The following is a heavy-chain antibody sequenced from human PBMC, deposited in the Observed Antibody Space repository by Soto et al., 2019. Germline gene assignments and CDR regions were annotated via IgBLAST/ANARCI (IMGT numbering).Heavy chain of an antibody. CDR3: ARDLVDSAYPAYFQH. CDR1: GFTVSSNY. Sequence: EVQLVESGGGLIQPGGSLRLSCAASGFTVSSNYMSWVRQAPGKGLEWVSVIYSGGSTYYADSVKGRFPISRDNSKNTLYLQMTSLRAEDTAVYYCARDLVDSAYPAYFQHWGQGTLVTVSS. D-gene: IGHD2-15*01. J-gene: IGHJ1*01. CDR2: IYSGGST. V-gene: IGHV3-53*01.